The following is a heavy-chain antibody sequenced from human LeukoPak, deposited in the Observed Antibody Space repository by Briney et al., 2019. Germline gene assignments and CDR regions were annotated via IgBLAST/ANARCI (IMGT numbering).Heavy chain of an antibody. CDR2: SKGDGTGS. D-gene: IGHD2-21*02. J-gene: IGHJ6*02. V-gene: IGHV3-74*01. Sequence: PGGSLRLSCAASGFTVSDYWMHWIRQVPGKGLVWVSRSKGDGTGSSYADSVKGRFTISRDDAKNTLYLQMNSVRAEDTAIYYCAKSDWMDVWGQGTTVTVSS. CDR1: GFTVSDYW. CDR3: AKSDWMDV.